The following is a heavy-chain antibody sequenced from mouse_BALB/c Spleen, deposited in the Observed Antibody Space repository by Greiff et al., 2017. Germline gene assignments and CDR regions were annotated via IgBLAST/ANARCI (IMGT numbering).Heavy chain of an antibody. J-gene: IGHJ2*01. D-gene: IGHD4-1*01. CDR1: GFAFSSYD. CDR3: ARHVTGTPFDY. Sequence: EVMLVESGGGLVKPGGSLKLSCAASGFAFSSYDMSWVRQTPEKRLEWVAYISSGGGSTYYPDTVKGRFTISRDNAKNTLYLQMSSLKSEDTAMYYCARHVTGTPFDYWGQGTTLTVSS. V-gene: IGHV5-12-1*01. CDR2: ISSGGGST.